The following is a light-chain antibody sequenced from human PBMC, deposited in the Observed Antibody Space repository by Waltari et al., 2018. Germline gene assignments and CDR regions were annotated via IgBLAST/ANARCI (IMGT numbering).Light chain of an antibody. CDR2: GAS. J-gene: IGKJ3*01. V-gene: IGKV1-39*01. CDR3: QQTSSSPLT. CDR1: QSISSY. Sequence: DIQMTQSPSSLSASVGDRVTITCRAIQSISSYLNWYQQKPGKAPKLLIYGASSLRGGAPSRFSGSRSGTDFTLTISSLQPEDFASYYCQQTSSSPLTFGPGTKLDIK.